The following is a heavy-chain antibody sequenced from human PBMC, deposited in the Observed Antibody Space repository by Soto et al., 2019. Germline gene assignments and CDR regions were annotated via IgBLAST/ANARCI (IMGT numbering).Heavy chain of an antibody. CDR1: VFTFSSYS. D-gene: IGHD6-19*01. CDR3: ASEQWAGGMDV. V-gene: IGHV3-21*01. J-gene: IGHJ6*02. Sequence: GGSLRLSCAASVFTFSSYSMNWVRQAPGKGLEWVSSLSSSSSYIYYADSVKGRFTISRDNAKNSLYLQMNSLRAEDTAVYYCASEQWAGGMDVWGQGTTVTVSS. CDR2: LSSSSSYI.